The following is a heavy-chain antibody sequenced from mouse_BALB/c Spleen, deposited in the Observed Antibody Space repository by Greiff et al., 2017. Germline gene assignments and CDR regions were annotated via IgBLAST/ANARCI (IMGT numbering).Heavy chain of an antibody. V-gene: IGHV2-4-1*01. CDR1: GFSLTSYG. CDR2: IWSGGST. Sequence: VQLQESGPGLVQPSQSLSITCTVSGFSLTSYGVHWVRQSPGKGLEWLGVIWSGGSTDYNAAFISRLSISKDNSKIQVFFKMNSLQADDTAIYYCARKTPMDYWGQGTSVTVSS. J-gene: IGHJ4*01. CDR3: ARKTPMDY.